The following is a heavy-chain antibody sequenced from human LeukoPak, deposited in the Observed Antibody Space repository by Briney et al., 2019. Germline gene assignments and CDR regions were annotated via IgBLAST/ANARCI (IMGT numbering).Heavy chain of an antibody. CDR2: INSDGSST. CDR1: GFTFSSSW. D-gene: IGHD5-18*01. V-gene: IGHV3-74*01. CDR3: ARIDTGNYYYYGMDV. J-gene: IGHJ6*02. Sequence: GSLSLSCAASGFTFSSSWMHWVRPAPGKGLVWVSRINSDGSSTSYADSVKGRFTISRDNAKNTLYLQMNSLTAEDTAVYYCARIDTGNYYYYGMDVWGQGTTVTVSS.